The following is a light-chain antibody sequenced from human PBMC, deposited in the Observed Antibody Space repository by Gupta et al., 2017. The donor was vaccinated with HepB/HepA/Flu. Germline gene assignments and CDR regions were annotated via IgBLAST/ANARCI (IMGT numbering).Light chain of an antibody. CDR2: TAS. Sequence: DIQMTQSPSSLSASIGERVTITCRASQNIKNSLNWYQQKPGTAPKLLIYTASSLQSGIPTRFSCSGSVTAFTLTISSLQPEDFATYYCQQGYKTPRTFGQGIKVEI. CDR1: QNIKNS. V-gene: IGKV1-39*01. J-gene: IGKJ1*01. CDR3: QQGYKTPRT.